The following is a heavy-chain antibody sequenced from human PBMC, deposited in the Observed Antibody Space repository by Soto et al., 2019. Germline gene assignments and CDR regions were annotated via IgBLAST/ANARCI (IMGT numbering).Heavy chain of an antibody. CDR1: GGSVSSGSYY. CDR3: VRVPGGLYRGSDY. Sequence: DTLSLTCAVSGGSVSSGSYYWTWIRQPPGRGLEWIGYIYYTGSTDSNPSLKSRVTISLDRSRNQFSLNLKSVTAADTAVYYCVRVPGGLYRGSDYWGQGTLVTVSS. V-gene: IGHV4-61*01. CDR2: IYYTGST. D-gene: IGHD1-26*01. J-gene: IGHJ4*02.